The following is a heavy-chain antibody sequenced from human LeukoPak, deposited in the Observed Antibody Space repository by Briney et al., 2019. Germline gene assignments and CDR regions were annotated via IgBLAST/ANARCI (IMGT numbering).Heavy chain of an antibody. CDR3: ASAQPPYYGDYDY. J-gene: IGHJ4*02. Sequence: SETLSLSCTVSGGSISSYHWSWIRQPPGKGLEWIGYIYYSGSTNYNPSLKSRVTISVDTSKNQFSLKLSSVTAADTAVYYCASAQPPYYGDYDYWGQGTLVTVSS. D-gene: IGHD4-17*01. CDR2: IYYSGST. V-gene: IGHV4-59*08. CDR1: GGSISSYH.